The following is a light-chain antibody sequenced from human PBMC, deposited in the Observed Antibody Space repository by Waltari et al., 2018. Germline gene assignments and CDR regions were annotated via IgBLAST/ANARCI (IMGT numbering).Light chain of an antibody. Sequence: EMVMTQSPATLSVSPGEGATLSCRASQSVSSSLAWYQQKPGQAPRLVIYGASIRATDIPARFSGSGSGTEFTLNISKLQSEDFAVYYCQQYNDWPVAFGQGTKVEIK. CDR3: QQYNDWPVA. V-gene: IGKV3-15*01. CDR1: QSVSSS. J-gene: IGKJ1*01. CDR2: GAS.